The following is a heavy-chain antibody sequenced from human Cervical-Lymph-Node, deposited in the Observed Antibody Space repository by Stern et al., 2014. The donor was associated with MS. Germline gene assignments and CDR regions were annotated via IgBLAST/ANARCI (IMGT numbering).Heavy chain of an antibody. CDR3: ASSIAARLFDY. CDR2: IYYSGST. Sequence: QLQLQESGPGLVKPAETLSLTCTVSGGSISSYYWSWIRQPPGKGLEWVGDIYYSGSTNYNPSLKSRVTISVDTSKNQFSLKLSSVTAADTAVYYCASSIAARLFDYWGQGTLVTVSS. V-gene: IGHV4-59*01. J-gene: IGHJ4*02. CDR1: GGSISSYY. D-gene: IGHD6-6*01.